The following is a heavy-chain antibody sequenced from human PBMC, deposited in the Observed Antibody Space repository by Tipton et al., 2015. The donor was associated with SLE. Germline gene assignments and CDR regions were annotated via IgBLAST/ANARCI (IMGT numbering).Heavy chain of an antibody. CDR3: ARISDSSGYLIVFDY. CDR1: GGSITSSSYY. CDR2: IYNSGSA. V-gene: IGHV4-61*05. J-gene: IGHJ4*02. D-gene: IGHD3-22*01. Sequence: GLVKPSETLSLTCTVSGGSITSSSYYWAWIRQPPGKGLELIGNIYNSGSADYNPSLKSRVTISADTSKNQFSLKLSSVTAADTAVYYCARISDSSGYLIVFDYWGQGALVTVAS.